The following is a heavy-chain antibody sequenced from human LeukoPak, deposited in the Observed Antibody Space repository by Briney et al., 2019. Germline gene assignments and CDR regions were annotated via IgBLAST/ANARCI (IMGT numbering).Heavy chain of an antibody. J-gene: IGHJ4*02. CDR2: INWNGGST. D-gene: IGHD3-16*01. CDR1: GFSFDDYD. Sequence: GGSLRLSCAASGFSFDDYDMSWVRQAPGKGLEWVSGINWNGGSTGYANSVKGRFTISRDNAKNSLYLQMSSLRAEDTALYYCAREEGGYFDYWGQGTLVTVSS. V-gene: IGHV3-20*04. CDR3: AREEGGYFDY.